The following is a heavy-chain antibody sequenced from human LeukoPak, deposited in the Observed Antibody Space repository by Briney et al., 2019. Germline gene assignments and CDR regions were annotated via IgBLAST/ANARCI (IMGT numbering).Heavy chain of an antibody. CDR1: GGSISSSNW. CDR2: IYHSGST. V-gene: IGHV4-4*02. Sequence: PSETLSLTCAVSGGSISSSNWWSWVRQPPGKGLGWIGEIYHSGSTNYNPSLKSRVTISVDKSKNQFSLKLSSVTAADTAVYYCARAGSSGWIYYFDYWGQGTLVTVSS. D-gene: IGHD6-19*01. CDR3: ARAGSSGWIYYFDY. J-gene: IGHJ4*02.